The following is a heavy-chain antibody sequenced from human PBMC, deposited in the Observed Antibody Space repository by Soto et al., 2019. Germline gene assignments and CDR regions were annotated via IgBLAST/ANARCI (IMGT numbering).Heavy chain of an antibody. V-gene: IGHV3-48*03. J-gene: IGHJ4*02. CDR1: GFTFSSYE. CDR3: ARSLKYGDYGDTYYFDY. D-gene: IGHD4-17*01. Sequence: GGSLRLSCAASGFTFSSYEMNWVRQAPGKGLEWVSYISSSGSTIYYADSVKGRFTISRDNAKNSLYLQMNSLRAEDTAVHYCARSLKYGDYGDTYYFDYWGQGTLVTVSS. CDR2: ISSSGSTI.